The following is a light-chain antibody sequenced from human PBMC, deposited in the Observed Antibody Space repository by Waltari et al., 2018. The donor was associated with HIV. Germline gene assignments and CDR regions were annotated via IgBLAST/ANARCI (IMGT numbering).Light chain of an antibody. CDR1: SSDIGSYNR. CDR2: EVT. CDR3: SSYTTSSTWV. V-gene: IGLV2-18*02. Sequence: QSTLTQPPSVSGSLGQSVTIACSGTSSDIGSYNRVSWYQQPPGTAPKLIIYEVTNRPSGVAVRFSGSQSGNTASLTISGLQAEDEADYYCSSYTTSSTWVFGGGTQLTVL. J-gene: IGLJ3*02.